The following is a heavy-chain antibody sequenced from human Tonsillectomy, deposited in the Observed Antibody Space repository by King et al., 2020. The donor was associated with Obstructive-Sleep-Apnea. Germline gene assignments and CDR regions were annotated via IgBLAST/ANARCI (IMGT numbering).Heavy chain of an antibody. CDR3: ARVGYIYGNNGVDV. Sequence: QVQLLQWGAGLLKPSETLSLTCAVYGGSFSGYYWSWIRQPPGKGLEWIGEINDSGSTSYSPSLKSRVTMSVDTSKYQFSLKLSPVTAADTALYYCARVGYIYGNNGVDVWGQGTTVTVSS. CDR1: GGSFSGYY. D-gene: IGHD5-18*01. CDR2: INDSGST. J-gene: IGHJ6*02. V-gene: IGHV4-34*01.